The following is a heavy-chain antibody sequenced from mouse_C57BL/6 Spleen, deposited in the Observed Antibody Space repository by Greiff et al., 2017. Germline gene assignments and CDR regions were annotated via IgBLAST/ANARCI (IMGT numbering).Heavy chain of an antibody. D-gene: IGHD1-1*01. J-gene: IGHJ2*01. V-gene: IGHV1-50*01. CDR3: ARKGYYGSTLFDY. Sequence: QVQLQQPGAELVKPGASVKLSCKASGYTFTSYWMQWVKQRPGQGLEWIGEIDPSDSYTNYNQKFKGKATLTVDTSSSTAYMQLSSLTSEDSAVYYCARKGYYGSTLFDYWGQGTTLTVSS. CDR1: GYTFTSYW. CDR2: IDPSDSYT.